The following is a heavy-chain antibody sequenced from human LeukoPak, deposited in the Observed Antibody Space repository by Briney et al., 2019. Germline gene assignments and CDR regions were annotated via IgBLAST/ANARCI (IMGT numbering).Heavy chain of an antibody. CDR3: AKDIALYYDSSGTFDY. V-gene: IGHV3-9*01. CDR1: GFTFGDYA. J-gene: IGHJ4*02. D-gene: IGHD3-22*01. Sequence: GGSLRLSCAASGFTFGDYAMHWVRQAPGKGLEWVSGISWNSGSIGYADSVKGRFTISRDNAKNSLYLQMNSLRAEDTALYYCAKDIALYYDSSGTFDYWGQGTLVTVSS. CDR2: ISWNSGSI.